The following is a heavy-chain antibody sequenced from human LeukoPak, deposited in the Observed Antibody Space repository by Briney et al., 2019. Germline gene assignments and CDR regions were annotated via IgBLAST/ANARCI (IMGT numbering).Heavy chain of an antibody. Sequence: PGGSLRLSCAASGFSFSVYWMHWVRQAPGKGPVWVSRIKTDGSITDCADFVKGRFTISRDNAKNSLDLQMNSLRAEDTAVYYCARDPYSGGYSVDLYYYMDVWGKGTTVTVSS. CDR1: GFSFSVYW. V-gene: IGHV3-74*01. J-gene: IGHJ6*03. CDR2: IKTDGSIT. CDR3: ARDPYSGGYSVDLYYYMDV. D-gene: IGHD1-26*01.